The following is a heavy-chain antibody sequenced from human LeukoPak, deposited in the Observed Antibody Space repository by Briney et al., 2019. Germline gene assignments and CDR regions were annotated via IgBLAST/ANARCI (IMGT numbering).Heavy chain of an antibody. Sequence: ASVKVSCKASGYTFTGYYMHWVRQAPGQGLEWMGWISAYNGNTNYAQKLQGRVTMTTDTSTSTAYMELRSLRSDDTAVYYCARDKSGSGSYYWYYYYYYMDVWGKGTTVTVSS. CDR2: ISAYNGNT. CDR1: GYTFTGYY. J-gene: IGHJ6*03. CDR3: ARDKSGSGSYYWYYYYYYMDV. V-gene: IGHV1-18*04. D-gene: IGHD3-10*01.